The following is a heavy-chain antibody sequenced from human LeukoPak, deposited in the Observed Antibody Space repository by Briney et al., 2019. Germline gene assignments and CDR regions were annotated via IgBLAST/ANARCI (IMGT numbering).Heavy chain of an antibody. J-gene: IGHJ4*02. CDR3: ARVNSSGWRKGGPDY. CDR1: GGSISSGDYY. CDR2: IYYSGST. V-gene: IGHV4-30-4*08. Sequence: KPSQTLSLTCTVSGGSISSGDYYWSWIRQPPGKGLEWTGYIYYSGSTYYNPSLKSRVTISVDTSKNQFSLKLSSVTAADTAVYYCARVNSSGWRKGGPDYWGQGTLVTVSS. D-gene: IGHD6-19*01.